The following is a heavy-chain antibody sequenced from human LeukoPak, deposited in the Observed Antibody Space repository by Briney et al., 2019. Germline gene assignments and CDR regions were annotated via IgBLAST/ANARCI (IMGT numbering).Heavy chain of an antibody. V-gene: IGHV3-30-3*01. CDR2: ISYDGSNK. CDR3: AAGVSLYY. CDR1: GFTFSSYA. Sequence: GGSLRLSCAASGFTFSSYAMHWVRQAPGKGLEWVAVISYDGSNKYYADSVKGRFTISRDNAKNTLYLQMNSLRAEGTAVYYCAAGVSLYYWGQGTLVTVSS. J-gene: IGHJ4*02. D-gene: IGHD3-3*01.